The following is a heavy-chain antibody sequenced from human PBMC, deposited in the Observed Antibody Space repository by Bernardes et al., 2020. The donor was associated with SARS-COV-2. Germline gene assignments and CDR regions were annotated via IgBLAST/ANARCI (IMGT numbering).Heavy chain of an antibody. V-gene: IGHV1-69*05. CDR2: IIPRFDTT. D-gene: IGHD1-20*01. CDR1: EGPFRAYA. Sequence: SVKVSCKASEGPFRAYAISWVRQAPGQGLEWLGGIIPRFDTTTYAQKFQGRVTITTDESTSAVYLVLTSLTSDDTAMYYCAGGIRNRHYYYGVDDCGQGTTVIVSS. J-gene: IGHJ6*02. CDR3: AGGIRNRHYYYGVDD.